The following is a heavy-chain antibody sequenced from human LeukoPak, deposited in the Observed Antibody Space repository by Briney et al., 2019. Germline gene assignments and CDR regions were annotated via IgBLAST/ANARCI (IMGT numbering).Heavy chain of an antibody. V-gene: IGHV1-69*05. Sequence: GASVNVSCKASGGTFSSYAISWVRQAPGQGLEWMGGIIPIFGTANYAQKFQGRVTITTDESTSTAYMELSSLRSEDTAVYYCATVYSSSPGAYYYYYYMDVWGKGTTVTVSS. CDR1: GGTFSSYA. CDR3: ATVYSSSPGAYYYYYYMDV. CDR2: IIPIFGTA. J-gene: IGHJ6*03. D-gene: IGHD6-6*01.